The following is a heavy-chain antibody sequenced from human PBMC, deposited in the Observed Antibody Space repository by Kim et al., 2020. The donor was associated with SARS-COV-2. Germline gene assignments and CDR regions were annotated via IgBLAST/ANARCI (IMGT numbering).Heavy chain of an antibody. CDR2: N. V-gene: IGHV6-1*01. J-gene: IGHJ4*02. D-gene: IGHD6-6*01. Sequence: NDYAVSLKSRITINPDTSKNQFSLQLNSVTPEDTAVYYCARELYSSSLDYWGQGTLVTVSS. CDR3: ARELYSSSLDY.